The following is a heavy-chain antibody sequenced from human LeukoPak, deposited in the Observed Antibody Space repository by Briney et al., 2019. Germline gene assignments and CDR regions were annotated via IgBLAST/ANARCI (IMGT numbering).Heavy chain of an antibody. Sequence: GGSLRLSCAASGFPFSSHGMHWVRQAPGKGLEWVALISYDGSNKYYADSVKGRFTISRDNSKNTLSLQMNSLRAEDTAVYYCAPDLRGSAWSLDDWGQGTLVTVSS. J-gene: IGHJ4*02. D-gene: IGHD6-13*01. CDR1: GFPFSSHG. V-gene: IGHV3-30*03. CDR2: ISYDGSNK. CDR3: APDLRGSAWSLDD.